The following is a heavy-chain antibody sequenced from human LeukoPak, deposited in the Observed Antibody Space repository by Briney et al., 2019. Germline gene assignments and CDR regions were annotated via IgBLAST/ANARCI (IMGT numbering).Heavy chain of an antibody. Sequence: PSETLSLTCAVYGGSFSGYYWSWIRQPPGKGLEWIGGINHSGSTNYNPSLKSRVTISVDTSKNQFSLKLSSVTAADTAVYYCARGYGSSWYQFDPWGQGTLVTVSS. J-gene: IGHJ5*02. CDR3: ARGYGSSWYQFDP. D-gene: IGHD6-13*01. CDR1: GGSFSGYY. V-gene: IGHV4-34*01. CDR2: INHSGST.